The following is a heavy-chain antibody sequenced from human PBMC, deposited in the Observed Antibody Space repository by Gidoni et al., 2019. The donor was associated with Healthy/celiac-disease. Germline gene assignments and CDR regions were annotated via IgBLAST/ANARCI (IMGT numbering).Heavy chain of an antibody. CDR1: GFTFSSYA. Sequence: QVQLVASGGGVVQPGRSLRLSCAASGFTFSSYAMPGVRQAPGKGLEWVAVISYDGSNKYYADSVKGRFTISRDNSKNTLYLQMNSLRAEDTAVYYCARDQATVTTPLDYWGQGTLVTVSS. D-gene: IGHD4-17*01. J-gene: IGHJ4*02. V-gene: IGHV3-30*01. CDR3: ARDQATVTTPLDY. CDR2: ISYDGSNK.